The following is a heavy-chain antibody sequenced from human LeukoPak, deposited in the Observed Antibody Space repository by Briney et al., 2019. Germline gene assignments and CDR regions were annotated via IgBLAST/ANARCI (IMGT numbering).Heavy chain of an antibody. CDR1: GGSISNYY. CDR2: IYYTGST. Sequence: SETLSLTCTVSGGSISNYYWSWLRQPPGKGLEWIGYIYYTGSTNSNPSLKSRVTISVDTSYNQFSLKLNSVTAADTAVYYCATGDETSGWYGYWGQGTLVIVSS. V-gene: IGHV4-59*08. CDR3: ATGDETSGWYGY. D-gene: IGHD6-19*01. J-gene: IGHJ4*02.